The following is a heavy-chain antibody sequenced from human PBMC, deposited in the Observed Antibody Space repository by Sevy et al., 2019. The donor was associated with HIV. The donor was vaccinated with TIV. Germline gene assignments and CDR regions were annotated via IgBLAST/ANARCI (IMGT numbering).Heavy chain of an antibody. Sequence: GESLKISCAASGFTFSSYDMHWVRQATGKGLEWVSAIGTAGDPYYPGSVKGRFTISRENAKNSLYLQMNSLRAGDTAVYYCARGGGYYYGMDVWGQGTTVTVSS. CDR3: ARGGGYYYGMDV. J-gene: IGHJ6*02. V-gene: IGHV3-13*05. CDR1: GFTFSSYD. CDR2: IGTAGDP.